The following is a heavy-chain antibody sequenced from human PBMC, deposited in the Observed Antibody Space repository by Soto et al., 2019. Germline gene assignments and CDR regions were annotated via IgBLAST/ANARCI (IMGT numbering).Heavy chain of an antibody. CDR3: ASSGEYYYDSSGYPSSMDV. V-gene: IGHV3-74*01. J-gene: IGHJ6*02. D-gene: IGHD3-22*01. CDR1: GFTFSSYW. CDR2: INSDGSST. Sequence: GGSLRLSCAASGFTFSSYWMHWVRQAPGKGLVWVSRINSDGSSTSYADSVKGRFTISRDNAKNTLYLQMNSLRAEDTAVYYCASSGEYYYDSSGYPSSMDVWGQGITVTVSS.